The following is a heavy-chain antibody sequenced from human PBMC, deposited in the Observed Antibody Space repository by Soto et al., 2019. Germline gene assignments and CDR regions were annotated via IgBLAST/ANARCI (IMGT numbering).Heavy chain of an antibody. CDR1: GFTFSSYA. V-gene: IGHV3-23*01. Sequence: GGSLRLSCAASGFTFSSYAMSWVRQAPGKGLEWVSAISGSGGSTYYADSVKGRFTISRDNSKNTLYLQMNSLRAEDTAVYYCEKTLYSGYDLVYYYGMDVWGQGTTVTVSS. CDR2: ISGSGGST. J-gene: IGHJ6*02. CDR3: EKTLYSGYDLVYYYGMDV. D-gene: IGHD5-12*01.